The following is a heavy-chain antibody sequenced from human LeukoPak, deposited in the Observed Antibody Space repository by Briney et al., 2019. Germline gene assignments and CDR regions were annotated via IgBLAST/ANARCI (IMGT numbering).Heavy chain of an antibody. V-gene: IGHV3-21*01. CDR3: ARVVAVAGRAFDI. D-gene: IGHD6-19*01. Sequence: KPGGSLRLSCAASGFTFSSYSMNWVRQAPGKGLEWVSSISSSSSYIHYADSVKGRFTISRDNAKNSLYLQMNSLRAEDTAVYYCARVVAVAGRAFDIWGQGTMVTVSS. CDR2: ISSSSSYI. J-gene: IGHJ3*02. CDR1: GFTFSSYS.